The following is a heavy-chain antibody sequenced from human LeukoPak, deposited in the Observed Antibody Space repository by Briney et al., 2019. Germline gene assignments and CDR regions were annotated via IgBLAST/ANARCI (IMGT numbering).Heavy chain of an antibody. V-gene: IGHV3-23*01. CDR3: AKDRITGTTGWFDP. CDR1: GFTVSSNY. J-gene: IGHJ5*02. Sequence: GGSLRLSCAASGFTVSSNYMSWVRQAPGKGLEWVSTITGSGGNTYYADSVKGRFTISRDNSKNTLYLQINTLRVEDTALYYCAKDRITGTTGWFDPWGQGTLVTVSS. D-gene: IGHD1-7*01. CDR2: ITGSGGNT.